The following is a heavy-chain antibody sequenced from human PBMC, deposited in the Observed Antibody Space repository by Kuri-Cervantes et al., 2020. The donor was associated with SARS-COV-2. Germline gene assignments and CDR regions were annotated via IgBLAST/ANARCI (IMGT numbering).Heavy chain of an antibody. Sequence: ASVKVSCKASGYTFAGYYMHWVRQAPGQGLEWMGWINPNSGGTNYAQKLQGRVTMTTDTSTGTAYMELRSLRSDDTAVYYCASGVLGQQLVLDYWGQGTLVTVSS. CDR1: GYTFAGYY. V-gene: IGHV1-2*02. D-gene: IGHD6-13*01. CDR2: INPNSGGT. J-gene: IGHJ4*02. CDR3: ASGVLGQQLVLDY.